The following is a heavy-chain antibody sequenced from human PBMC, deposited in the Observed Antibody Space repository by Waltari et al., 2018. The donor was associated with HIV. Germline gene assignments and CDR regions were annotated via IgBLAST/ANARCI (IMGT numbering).Heavy chain of an antibody. CDR1: GFTFSSYG. D-gene: IGHD2-15*01. CDR3: ATNIVVAATGTFDY. Sequence: QVQLVESGGGVVQPGGSLRLSCAASGFTFSSYGMHWVRQAPGKGREWGTVIRYDGSKKHYADSVKGRFTISRDNSDNTLYLEMNALRTEDTAVYYCATNIVVAATGTFDYWGQGTRVIVTA. V-gene: IGHV3-30*02. J-gene: IGHJ4*02. CDR2: IRYDGSKK.